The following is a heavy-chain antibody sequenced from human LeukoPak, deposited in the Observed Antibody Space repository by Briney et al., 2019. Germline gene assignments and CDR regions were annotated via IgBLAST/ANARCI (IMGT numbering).Heavy chain of an antibody. V-gene: IGHV3-23*01. CDR1: GFTFSSYA. J-gene: IGHJ3*02. CDR2: ISGSGGST. D-gene: IGHD3-3*01. CDR3: AKDFWSGYYTVNGAFDI. Sequence: QPGGSLRLSCAASGFTFSSYAMSWVRQAPGKGLEWVSAISGSGGSTYYADSVKGRFTISRDNSKNTLYLQMNSLRAEDTAVYSCAKDFWSGYYTVNGAFDIWGQGTMVTVSS.